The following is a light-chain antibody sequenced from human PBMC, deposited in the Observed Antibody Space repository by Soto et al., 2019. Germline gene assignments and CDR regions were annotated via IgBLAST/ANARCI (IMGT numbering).Light chain of an antibody. Sequence: IELTQSPSSVSASVGDRVTITCRASQDIGIYLAWYQQKPGKAPNLLIYAASSLQRGVPSRFSGSGSGTDFTLTIRSLQPEDFATYHCQQLSSYPVTFGQGTKVDIK. V-gene: IGKV1-9*01. CDR2: AAS. J-gene: IGKJ1*01. CDR3: QQLSSYPVT. CDR1: QDIGIY.